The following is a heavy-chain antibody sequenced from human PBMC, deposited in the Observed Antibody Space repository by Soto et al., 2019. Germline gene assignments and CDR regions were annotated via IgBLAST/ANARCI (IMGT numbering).Heavy chain of an antibody. CDR1: GFTFSTYW. CDR2: IKPDGTDR. D-gene: IGHD6-19*01. J-gene: IGHJ4*02. CDR3: ARDRGWYTFDW. V-gene: IGHV3-7*01. Sequence: EVQLVESGGGLVQPGGSLRLSCAASGFTFSTYWMSWVRQAPGGGVGWVARIKPDGTDRAHVDSVEGRFTIYRDNAKDSLYLQMNSLRTEDTAVYYCARDRGWYTFDWWGQGTLVTVSS.